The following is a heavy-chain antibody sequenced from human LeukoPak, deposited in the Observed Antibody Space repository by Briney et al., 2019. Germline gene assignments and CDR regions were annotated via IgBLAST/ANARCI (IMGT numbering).Heavy chain of an antibody. CDR1: GFTFSSYA. CDR3: ARDPLSSAWYYFDY. V-gene: IGHV3-30-3*01. CDR2: ISYDGSNK. J-gene: IGHJ4*02. D-gene: IGHD6-13*01. Sequence: PGGSLRLSCAASGFTFSSYAMHWVRQAPGKGLEWVAVISYDGSNKYYADSVKGRFTISRDNSKNTLYLQMNSLRAEDTAVYYCARDPLSSAWYYFDYWGLGTLVTVSS.